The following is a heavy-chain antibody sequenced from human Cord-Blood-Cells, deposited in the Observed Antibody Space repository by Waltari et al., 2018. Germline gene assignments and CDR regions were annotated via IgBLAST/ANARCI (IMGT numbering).Heavy chain of an antibody. CDR2: IWYNGCKK. V-gene: IGHV3-33*01. CDR3: ARSKGHQITIFGVVIIDWYFDL. J-gene: IGHJ2*01. D-gene: IGHD3-3*01. CDR1: GFPFSSYG. Sequence: QVQLVESGGGVVQPGRPLRPSCAASGFPFSSYGMHWVRPAPGKGLGGVAVIWYNGCKKYYGDSVKGRFTISRDNSKNRLELQMSSLRAEDTSVYYCARSKGHQITIFGVVIIDWYFDLWGRGTLVTVSS.